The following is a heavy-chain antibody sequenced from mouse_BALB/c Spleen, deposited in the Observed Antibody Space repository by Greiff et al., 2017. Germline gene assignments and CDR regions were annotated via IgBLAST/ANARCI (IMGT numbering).Heavy chain of an antibody. CDR2: IDPENGNT. Sequence: VQLQQSGAELVRPGALVKLSCKASGFNIKDYYMHWVKQRPEQGLEWIGWIDPENGNTIYDPKFQGKASITAYTSSNTAYLQLSSLTSEDTAVYYCASKEGYGNYVAWFAYWGQGTLVTVSA. CDR3: ASKEGYGNYVAWFAY. J-gene: IGHJ3*01. V-gene: IGHV14-1*02. D-gene: IGHD2-10*02. CDR1: GFNIKDYY.